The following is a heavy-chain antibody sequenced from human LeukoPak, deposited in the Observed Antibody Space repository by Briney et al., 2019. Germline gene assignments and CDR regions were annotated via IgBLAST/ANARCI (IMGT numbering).Heavy chain of an antibody. Sequence: ASVKVSCKASGYTFTGYYMHWVRQAPGQGLEWMGWINPNSGGTNYAQKFQGRVIMTRDTSISTAYMELSRRRSDDTAVYYCARARASGAFDIWGQGTMVTVSS. CDR1: GYTFTGYY. V-gene: IGHV1-2*02. D-gene: IGHD3-3*01. CDR2: INPNSGGT. J-gene: IGHJ3*02. CDR3: ARARASGAFDI.